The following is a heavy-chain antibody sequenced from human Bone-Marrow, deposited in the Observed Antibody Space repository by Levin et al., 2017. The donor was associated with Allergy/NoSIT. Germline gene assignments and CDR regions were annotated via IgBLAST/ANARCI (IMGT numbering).Heavy chain of an antibody. CDR2: IDYSGST. V-gene: IGHV4-61*01. CDR3: ARDLDYYYYMDV. Sequence: SETLSLTCTVYGASINSGSNYWSWIRQSPGKGLEWIGYIDYSGSTIYNPSLRSRVTISADTSKNQFSLTLTSVTTADTAVYYCARDLDYYYYMDVWGKGTTVTVSS. J-gene: IGHJ6*03. CDR1: GASINSGSNY.